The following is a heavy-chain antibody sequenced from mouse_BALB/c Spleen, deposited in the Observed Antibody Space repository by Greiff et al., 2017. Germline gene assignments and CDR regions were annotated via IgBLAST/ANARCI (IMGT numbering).Heavy chain of an antibody. J-gene: IGHJ4*01. D-gene: IGHD4-1*01. CDR1: GYTFTSYW. Sequence: EVKVVESGTVLARPGASVKMSCKASGYTFTSYWMHWVKQRPGQGLEWIGAIYPGNSDTSYNKKFKGKAKLTAVTSTSTAYMELSSLTNEDSAVYYGTRSPLTGAYAMDYWGQGTAVTVSS. CDR3: TRSPLTGAYAMDY. V-gene: IGHV1-5*01. CDR2: IYPGNSDT.